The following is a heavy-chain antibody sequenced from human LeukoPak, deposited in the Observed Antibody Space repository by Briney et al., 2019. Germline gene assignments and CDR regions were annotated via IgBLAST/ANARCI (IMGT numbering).Heavy chain of an antibody. V-gene: IGHV5-51*01. D-gene: IGHD3-22*01. Sequence: GESLKISCKGSGYSFTSYWIGWVRQMPGKGLEWMGIIYPGDSDTRYSPSFQGQVTISADKSIRTAYLQWSSLKASDTAMYYCASNGGSSGYYSAFDIWGQGTMVTVSS. CDR1: GYSFTSYW. J-gene: IGHJ3*02. CDR3: ASNGGSSGYYSAFDI. CDR2: IYPGDSDT.